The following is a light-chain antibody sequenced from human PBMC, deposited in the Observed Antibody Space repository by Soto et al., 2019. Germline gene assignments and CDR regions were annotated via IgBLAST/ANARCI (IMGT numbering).Light chain of an antibody. CDR1: SSDVGGYNY. J-gene: IGLJ1*01. CDR2: DVS. V-gene: IGLV2-14*01. CDR3: RSYTTSSTYV. Sequence: QSVLTQPASVSGSPGQSITISCTGTSSDVGGYNYVSWYQQHPGKAPKLMIYDVSNRPSGVSNRFSGSKSGNTASLTISGLQAEDEADYYCRSYTTSSTYVFGTGTKLTAL.